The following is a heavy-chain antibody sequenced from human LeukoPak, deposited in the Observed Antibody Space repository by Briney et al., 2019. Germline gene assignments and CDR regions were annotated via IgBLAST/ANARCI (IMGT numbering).Heavy chain of an antibody. V-gene: IGHV4-4*07. J-gene: IGHJ4*02. CDR1: GGSISSYY. CDR3: AGVKYYYDSSGYYYVDY. CDR2: IYTSGST. D-gene: IGHD3-22*01. Sequence: SETLSLTCTVSGGSISSYYWSWIRQPAGKGLEWIGRIYTSGSTNYNPSLKSRVTISVDTSKNQFSLKLSSVTAADTAVYYCAGVKYYYDSSGYYYVDYWGQGTLVTVSS.